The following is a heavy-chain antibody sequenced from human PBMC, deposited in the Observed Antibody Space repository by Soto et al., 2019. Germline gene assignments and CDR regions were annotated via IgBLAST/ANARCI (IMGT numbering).Heavy chain of an antibody. CDR2: ISGSGGST. V-gene: IGHV3-23*01. J-gene: IGHJ4*02. CDR3: AKDVPLYDYGDYAVDY. Sequence: PGGSLRLSCAASGFTFSSYAMSWVRQAPGKGLEWVSAISGSGGSTYYADSVKGRFTISRDNSKNTLYLQMNSLRAEDTAVYYCAKDVPLYDYGDYAVDYWGQGTLVTVSS. D-gene: IGHD4-17*01. CDR1: GFTFSSYA.